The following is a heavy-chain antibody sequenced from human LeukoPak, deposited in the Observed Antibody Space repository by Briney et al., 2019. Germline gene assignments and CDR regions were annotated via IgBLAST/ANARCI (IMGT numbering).Heavy chain of an antibody. V-gene: IGHV3-33*06. CDR2: IWYDGSNK. CDR1: GFTFSSYG. CDR3: AKEIGYCGGDCFSAIDS. J-gene: IGHJ4*02. D-gene: IGHD2-21*02. Sequence: PGRSLRLSCAASGFTFSSYGMHWVRQAPGKGLEWVAVIWYDGSNKYYADSVKGGFTISRDNSKSTLYLQMNSLRAEDTAVYYCAKEIGYCGGDCFSAIDSRGQGTLVTVSS.